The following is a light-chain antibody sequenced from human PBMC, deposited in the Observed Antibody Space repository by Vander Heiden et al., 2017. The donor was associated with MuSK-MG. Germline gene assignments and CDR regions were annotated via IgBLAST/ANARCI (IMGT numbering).Light chain of an antibody. V-gene: IGKV3-20*01. CDR1: QSISSSY. Sequence: EIVLTQSPGTLSLSPGERATLSCRASQSISSSYLAWYQQKPGKALRLLIYGASSRATGIPDRFSGSGSGTDFTLTISRLEPEDFAVYYWQQYGSSFTFGHGTKVDIK. CDR3: QQYGSSFT. CDR2: GAS. J-gene: IGKJ3*01.